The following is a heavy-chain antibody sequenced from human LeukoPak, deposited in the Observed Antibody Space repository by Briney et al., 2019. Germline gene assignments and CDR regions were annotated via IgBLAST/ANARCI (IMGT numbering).Heavy chain of an antibody. D-gene: IGHD6-13*01. CDR1: GYTFTGYY. V-gene: IGHV1-2*02. Sequence: ASVKVSCKASGYTFTGYYVHWVRQAPGQGLEWMGWINPNSGGTNYAQKFQGRVTMTRDTSISTAYMELSRLRSDDTAVYYCARDSSSWGVVYYFDYWGQGTLVTVSS. CDR2: INPNSGGT. CDR3: ARDSSSWGVVYYFDY. J-gene: IGHJ4*02.